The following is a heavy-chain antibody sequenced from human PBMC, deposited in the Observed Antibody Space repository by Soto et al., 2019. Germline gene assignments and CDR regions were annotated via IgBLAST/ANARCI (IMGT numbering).Heavy chain of an antibody. Sequence: SLRLSCAASGCTFSSYAMSWVRQAPGKGLEWVSAISGSGGSTYYADSVKGRFTISRDNSKNTLYLQMNSLRAEDTAGYYCAKGRGGITIFGVVIPPYYYYYMDVWGKGTTVTVSS. CDR1: GCTFSSYA. D-gene: IGHD3-3*01. J-gene: IGHJ6*03. CDR3: AKGRGGITIFGVVIPPYYYYYMDV. CDR2: ISGSGGST. V-gene: IGHV3-23*01.